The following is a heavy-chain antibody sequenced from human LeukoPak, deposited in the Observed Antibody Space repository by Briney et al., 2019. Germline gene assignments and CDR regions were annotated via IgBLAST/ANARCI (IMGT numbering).Heavy chain of an antibody. CDR3: ARVELLGGLSPSFDS. J-gene: IGHJ4*02. V-gene: IGHV3-33*01. CDR2: IWYDGSNK. D-gene: IGHD2/OR15-2a*01. CDR1: GFTFSSYG. Sequence: GGSLRLSCAASGFTFSSYGMHWVRQAPGKGLEWVAVIWYDGSNKYYADSVKGRFTISRDNSKNTLYLQMNSLRAEDTAVYYCARVELLGGLSPSFDSWGQGALVTASS.